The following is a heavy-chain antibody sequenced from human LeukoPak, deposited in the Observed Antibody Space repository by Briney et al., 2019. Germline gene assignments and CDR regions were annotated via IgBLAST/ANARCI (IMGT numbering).Heavy chain of an antibody. J-gene: IGHJ4*02. D-gene: IGHD6-19*01. CDR3: ARRYSSGWRFDY. CDR1: GGSISSSSSY. Sequence: SETLSLTCTVSGGSISSSSSYWGWIRQPPGQGLEWIGGIYYSGSTYYNPSLKSRVTISVDTSKRQVSLKVNSVTAADTAVYYCARRYSSGWRFDYWGQGTLVTVSS. V-gene: IGHV4-39*07. CDR2: IYYSGST.